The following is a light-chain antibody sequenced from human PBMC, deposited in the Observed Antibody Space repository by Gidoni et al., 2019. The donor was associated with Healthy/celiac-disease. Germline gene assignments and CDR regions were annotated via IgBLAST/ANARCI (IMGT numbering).Light chain of an antibody. Sequence: QSVLTQPPSASGTPGQGVTISCSGSSSNIGSNTVNWSQQLPGTAPKLLIYSNTQRPSGVPDRFSGSKSGTSASLAISGLQSEDEADYYCAAWDDSLNGPLYVFGTGTKVTVL. CDR1: SSNIGSNT. J-gene: IGLJ1*01. V-gene: IGLV1-44*01. CDR3: AAWDDSLNGPLYV. CDR2: SNT.